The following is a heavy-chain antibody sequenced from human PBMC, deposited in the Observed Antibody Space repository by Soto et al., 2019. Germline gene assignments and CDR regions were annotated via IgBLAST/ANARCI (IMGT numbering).Heavy chain of an antibody. CDR1: GGSISSSSYY. Sequence: SETLSLTCTVSGGSISSSSYYWGWIRQPPGKGLEWIGSIYYSGSTYYNPSLKSRVTISVDTSKNQFSLKLSSVTAADTAVYYCARLDSAGTTYYGMDVWGRGTTVTVSS. CDR3: ARLDSAGTTYYGMDV. D-gene: IGHD1-1*01. CDR2: IYYSGST. V-gene: IGHV4-39*01. J-gene: IGHJ6*02.